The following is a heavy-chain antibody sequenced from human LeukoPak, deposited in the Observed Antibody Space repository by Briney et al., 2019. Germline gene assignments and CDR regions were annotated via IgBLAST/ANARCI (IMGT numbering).Heavy chain of an antibody. CDR1: GFTFSSYW. J-gene: IGHJ4*02. Sequence: PGGSLRLSCAASGFTFSSYWMSWVRQAPGKGLEWVANIKQDGSEKYYVDSVKGRFTISRDNAKNSLYLQMNSLRAEDTAVYYCARDSGRYFDRNHFDCWGQGTLVTVSS. D-gene: IGHD3-9*01. CDR3: ARDSGRYFDRNHFDC. CDR2: IKQDGSEK. V-gene: IGHV3-7*01.